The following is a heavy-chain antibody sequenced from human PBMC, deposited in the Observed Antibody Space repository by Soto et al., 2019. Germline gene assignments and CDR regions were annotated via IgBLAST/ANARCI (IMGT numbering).Heavy chain of an antibody. CDR3: AKATATSGGAFEI. CDR2: ILVGGST. CDR1: GFICSSYD. J-gene: IGHJ3*02. Sequence: PGGSLRLSCAVSGFICSSYDMSWVRQAPGKGLEWVSTILVGGSTHYEDSVKGRFTISSDTSKNTVYLQMNRLTGGDTAVYYCAKATATSGGAFEIYGQGTMVTVSS. V-gene: IGHV3-23*01. D-gene: IGHD1-26*01.